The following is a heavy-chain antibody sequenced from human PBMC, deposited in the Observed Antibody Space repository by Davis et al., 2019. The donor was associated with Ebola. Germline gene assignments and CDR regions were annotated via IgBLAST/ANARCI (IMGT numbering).Heavy chain of an antibody. CDR1: GYIFSDKN. D-gene: IGHD3-22*01. CDR2: VNVGAGNT. J-gene: IGHJ6*02. V-gene: IGHV1-3*01. Sequence: AASVKVSCKASGYIFSDKNLHWVRQAPGKGFEWMVLVNVGAGNTRYSQNFQDRVTITRDTSASTAYMELSSLKSEDTAIYYCARDSILIVPSNVNSDHYYYGMDVWGQGTTVTVS. CDR3: ARDSILIVPSNVNSDHYYYGMDV.